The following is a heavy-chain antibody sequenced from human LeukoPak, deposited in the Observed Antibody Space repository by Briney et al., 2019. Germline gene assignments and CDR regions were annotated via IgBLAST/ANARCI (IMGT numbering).Heavy chain of an antibody. J-gene: IGHJ4*02. CDR3: AIGAAFDPLTFDF. V-gene: IGHV1-24*01. D-gene: IGHD4/OR15-4a*01. CDR1: GYTLTELS. Sequence: GASVKVSCKISGYTLTELSMNWVRQAPGKGLEWLGGFEPEHGKTIYAQKFQGRVTVTEDTSSDTGYMELSSLRSEDTAMYYCAIGAAFDPLTFDFWGQGTLDTVSS. CDR2: FEPEHGKT.